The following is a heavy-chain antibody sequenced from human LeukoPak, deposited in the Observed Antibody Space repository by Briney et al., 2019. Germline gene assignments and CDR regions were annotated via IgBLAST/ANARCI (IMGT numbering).Heavy chain of an antibody. J-gene: IGHJ3*02. D-gene: IGHD3-22*01. V-gene: IGHV3-30*02. CDR2: IRYDGSNK. CDR1: GFTFSSYG. CDR3: AKDDDDSSGYYTDAFDI. Sequence: GGSLRLSCAASGFTFSSYGMHWVRQAPGKGLEWVAFIRYDGSNKYYADSVKGRFTISRDNSKNTLYLQMNSLRAEDTGVYYCAKDDDDSSGYYTDAFDIWGQGTMVTVSS.